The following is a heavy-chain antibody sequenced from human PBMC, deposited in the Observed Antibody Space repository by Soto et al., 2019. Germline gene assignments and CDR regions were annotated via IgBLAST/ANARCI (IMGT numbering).Heavy chain of an antibody. V-gene: IGHV1-69*01. J-gene: IGHJ4*02. CDR1: GGTFSTSG. CDR3: ASEFSSGWAGY. D-gene: IGHD6-19*01. CDR2: FVPLLGTP. Sequence: QVHLVQSGAEVKKPGSLVKVSCKSSGGTFSTSGISWVRQAPGQGLEWVGRFVPLLGTPTYAQRFQGRVTITADESTSTDYMELSSLRSEDTAVYYCASEFSSGWAGYWGQGTLVAVSS.